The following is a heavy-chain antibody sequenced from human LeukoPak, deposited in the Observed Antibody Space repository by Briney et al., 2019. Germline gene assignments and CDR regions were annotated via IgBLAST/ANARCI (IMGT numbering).Heavy chain of an antibody. CDR1: GYAFTGYY. CDR2: INPNSGVT. CDR3: ARSPDILTGENFDY. J-gene: IGHJ4*02. D-gene: IGHD3-9*01. V-gene: IGHV1-2*02. Sequence: ASVKVSCKASGYAFTGYYMHWVRQAPGQGLEWMGWINPNSGVTNYAQKFQGRVTMTRDMSISTAYMELSRLRSDDTAVYYCARSPDILTGENFDYWGQGTLVTVSS.